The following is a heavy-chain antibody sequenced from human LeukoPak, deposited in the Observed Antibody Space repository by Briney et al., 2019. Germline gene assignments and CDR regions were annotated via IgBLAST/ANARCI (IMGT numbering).Heavy chain of an antibody. V-gene: IGHV1-69*05. D-gene: IGHD3-9*01. Sequence: ASVKVSCKASGGTFSSYAISWVRQAPGQGLEWMGRIIPIFGTANYAQKFQGRVTITTDESTSTAYMELSSLRSEDTAVYYCARGLRYFDWLSLGAHGAFDIWGQGTMVTVSS. CDR1: GGTFSSYA. CDR3: ARGLRYFDWLSLGAHGAFDI. J-gene: IGHJ3*02. CDR2: IIPIFGTA.